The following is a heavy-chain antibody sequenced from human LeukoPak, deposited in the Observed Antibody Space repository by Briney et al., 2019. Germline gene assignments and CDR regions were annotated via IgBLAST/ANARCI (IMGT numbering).Heavy chain of an antibody. V-gene: IGHV4-59*01. CDR3: ARVGSLRLGELSFGT. Sequence: SETLSLTCTVSGGSISSYYWSWIRQPPGKGLEWFGYIYYSGSTNYNPSLKSRVTISVDTSKNQFSLKLSSVTAADTAVYYCARVGSLRLGELSFGTWGQGTLVTVSS. D-gene: IGHD3-16*02. J-gene: IGHJ5*02. CDR1: GGSISSYY. CDR2: IYYSGST.